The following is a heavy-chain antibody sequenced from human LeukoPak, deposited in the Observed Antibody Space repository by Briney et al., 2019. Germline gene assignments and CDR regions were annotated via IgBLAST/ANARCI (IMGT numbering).Heavy chain of an antibody. Sequence: GGSLRLSCAASGFTFSSYAMHWVRQAPGKGLEWVAVISYDGSNKYYADSVKGRYTISRDNSKNTLYLQMNSLRAEDTAVYYCAREGGYSGSYRDCYFDYWGQGTLVTVSS. CDR2: ISYDGSNK. J-gene: IGHJ4*02. CDR3: AREGGYSGSYRDCYFDY. D-gene: IGHD1-26*01. CDR1: GFTFSSYA. V-gene: IGHV3-30*04.